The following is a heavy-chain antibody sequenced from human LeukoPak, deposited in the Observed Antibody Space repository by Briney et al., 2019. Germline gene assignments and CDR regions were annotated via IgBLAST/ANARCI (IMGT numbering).Heavy chain of an antibody. D-gene: IGHD2-15*01. CDR2: IKQDGSEK. Sequence: GGSLRLSCAASGFTFSSCWMSWVRQAPGKGLEWVANIKQDGSEKYYVDSVKGRFTISRDNAKNSLYLQMNSLRAEDTAVYYCARDRSGGSCLDYWGQGTLVTVSS. CDR3: ARDRSGGSCLDY. V-gene: IGHV3-7*01. J-gene: IGHJ4*02. CDR1: GFTFSSCW.